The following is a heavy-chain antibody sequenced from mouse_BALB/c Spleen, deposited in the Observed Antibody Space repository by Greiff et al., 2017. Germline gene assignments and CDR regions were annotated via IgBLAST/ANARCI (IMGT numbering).Heavy chain of an antibody. Sequence: QVQLKESGPELVKPGASVRISCKASGYTFTSYYIHWVKQRPGQGLEWIGWIYPGNVNTKYNEKFKGKATLTADKSSSTAYMQLSSLTSEDSAVYFCARDYYNYAMDYWGQGTSVTVSS. CDR3: ARDYYNYAMDY. D-gene: IGHD1-1*02. CDR1: GYTFTSYY. CDR2: IYPGNVNT. J-gene: IGHJ4*01. V-gene: IGHV1S56*01.